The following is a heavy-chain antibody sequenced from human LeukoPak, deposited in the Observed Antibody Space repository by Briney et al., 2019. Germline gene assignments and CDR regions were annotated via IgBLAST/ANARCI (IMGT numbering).Heavy chain of an antibody. Sequence: GESLKISCKGSGYSFTSYWIGWVRQMPGKGLEWMGIIYPGDSDTRYSPSFQGQVTISADKSISTAYLQWSGLKASDTAMYHCARPYCSGGSCYPINYFDYWGQGTLVTVSS. D-gene: IGHD2-15*01. CDR1: GYSFTSYW. CDR2: IYPGDSDT. J-gene: IGHJ4*02. CDR3: ARPYCSGGSCYPINYFDY. V-gene: IGHV5-51*01.